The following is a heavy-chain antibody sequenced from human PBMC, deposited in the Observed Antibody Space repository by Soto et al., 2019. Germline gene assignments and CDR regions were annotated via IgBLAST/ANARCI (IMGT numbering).Heavy chain of an antibody. Sequence: SVKVSCKASGGTFSSYTISWVRQAPGQGLEWMGRIIPILGIANYAQKFQGRVTITADKSTSTAYMELSSLRSEDTAVYYCARDYPAGYSSGGSCPGCYYMDVWGKGTTVTVSS. D-gene: IGHD2-15*01. J-gene: IGHJ6*03. V-gene: IGHV1-69*04. CDR2: IIPILGIA. CDR1: GGTFSSYT. CDR3: ARDYPAGYSSGGSCPGCYYMDV.